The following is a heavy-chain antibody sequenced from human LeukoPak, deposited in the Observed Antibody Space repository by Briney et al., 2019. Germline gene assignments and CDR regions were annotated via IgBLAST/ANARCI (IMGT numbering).Heavy chain of an antibody. CDR2: TTSSSSYI. D-gene: IGHD3-10*02. Sequence: GGSLRLSCAASGFTLSSYGMSWVRQAPGKGLEWVSSTTSSSSYIYYADSVKGRFTISRDNAKNSLYLQMNSLRAEDTAVYYCAELGITMIGGVWGKGTTVTISS. CDR3: AELGITMIGGV. CDR1: GFTLSSYG. J-gene: IGHJ6*04. V-gene: IGHV3-21*01.